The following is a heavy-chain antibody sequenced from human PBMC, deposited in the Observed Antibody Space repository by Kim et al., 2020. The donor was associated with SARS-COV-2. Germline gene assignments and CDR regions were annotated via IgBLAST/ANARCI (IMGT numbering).Heavy chain of an antibody. CDR2: VCYDGTDK. V-gene: IGHV3-33*01. CDR3: ARSRLAHFDY. D-gene: IGHD6-13*01. Sequence: GGSLRLSCAVSGFTLRDYGMHWVRQAPGKGPEWVAAVCYDGTDKFYADSVKGRFTISRDNSKNALYLQMESLRVEDTAVYYCARSRLAHFDYWGQGTLGT. J-gene: IGHJ4*02. CDR1: GFTLRDYG.